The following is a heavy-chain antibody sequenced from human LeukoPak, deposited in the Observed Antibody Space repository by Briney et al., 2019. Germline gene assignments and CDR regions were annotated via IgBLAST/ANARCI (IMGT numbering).Heavy chain of an antibody. Sequence: SETLSLTCTVSGGSISSGDSYWSRIRQHPGKGLEWIGYIYYSGSTYYNPSLKSRVTISTDTSKNQFSLKLSSVTAADTAVYYCAREGRITGSTVKYYYMDVWGKGTTVIVSS. CDR1: GGSISSGDSY. CDR2: IYYSGST. D-gene: IGHD1-7*01. J-gene: IGHJ6*03. V-gene: IGHV4-31*03. CDR3: AREGRITGSTVKYYYMDV.